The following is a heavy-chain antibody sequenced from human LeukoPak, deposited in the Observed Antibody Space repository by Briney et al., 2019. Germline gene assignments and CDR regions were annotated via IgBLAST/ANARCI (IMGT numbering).Heavy chain of an antibody. CDR2: ISSSGSTI. Sequence: PGGSLRLSCAASGFTFSSYEMNWVRQAPGKGLEWASISSSGSTIYYADSVKGRFTISRDNAKNSLYLQMNSLRAEDTAVYYCAELGITMIGGVWGKGTTVTISS. J-gene: IGHJ6*04. CDR3: AELGITMIGGV. CDR1: GFTFSSYE. V-gene: IGHV3-48*03. D-gene: IGHD3-10*02.